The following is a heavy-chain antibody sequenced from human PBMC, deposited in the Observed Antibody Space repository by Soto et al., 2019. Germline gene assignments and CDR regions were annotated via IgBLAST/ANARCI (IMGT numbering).Heavy chain of an antibody. CDR1: GGSISSGGYY. J-gene: IGHJ6*02. Sequence: QVQLQESGPGLVKPSQTLSLTCTVSGGSISSGGYYWSWIRQHPGKGLEWIGYIYYSGSTYYNPSLQSRVTISVDTSKNQFSLKLSSVTAADTAVYYYARAGGDYWVGGYYGMDVWGQGTTVTVSS. V-gene: IGHV4-31*03. D-gene: IGHD4-17*01. CDR2: IYYSGST. CDR3: ARAGGDYWVGGYYGMDV.